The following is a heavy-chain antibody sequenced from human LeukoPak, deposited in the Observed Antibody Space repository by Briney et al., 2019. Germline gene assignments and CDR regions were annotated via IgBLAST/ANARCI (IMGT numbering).Heavy chain of an antibody. CDR2: IYTSGST. Sequence: TASETLSLTCTVSGGSISSGSYYWSWIRQPAGKGLEWIGRIYTSGSTNYNPSLKSRVTISVDTSKNQFSLKLSSVTAADTAVYYCARDSEWVPAAIPELTSYYMDVWGKGTTVTVSS. CDR3: ARDSEWVPAAIPELTSYYMDV. D-gene: IGHD2-2*02. J-gene: IGHJ6*03. V-gene: IGHV4-61*02. CDR1: GGSISSGSYY.